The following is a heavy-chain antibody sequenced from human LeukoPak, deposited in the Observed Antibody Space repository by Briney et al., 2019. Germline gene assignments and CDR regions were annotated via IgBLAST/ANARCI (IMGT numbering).Heavy chain of an antibody. D-gene: IGHD2-15*01. J-gene: IGHJ6*03. CDR2: INWNGGST. Sequence: GGSLRLSCAASGFTFDDYGMSWVRQAPGKGLEWVSGINWNGGSTGYADSVKGRFTISRDNAKNSLYLQMNSLRAEDTALYYCARDIQYCSGGSCYSLLTPDHYYYYYMDVWGKGTTVTVSS. V-gene: IGHV3-20*04. CDR3: ARDIQYCSGGSCYSLLTPDHYYYYYMDV. CDR1: GFTFDDYG.